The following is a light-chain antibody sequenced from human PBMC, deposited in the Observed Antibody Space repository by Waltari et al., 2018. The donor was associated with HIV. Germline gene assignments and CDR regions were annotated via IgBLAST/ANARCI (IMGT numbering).Light chain of an antibody. V-gene: IGLV6-57*01. CDR3: QSYDSSNQGV. CDR1: SGSIASND. J-gene: IGLJ3*02. CDR2: EDN. Sequence: NFMLTQPHSVSESPGKTVTISCTRTSGSIASNDEQWYQQRPGSSPTTVIYEDNQRPSGVPDRFSGSIDSSSNSASLTISGLKTEDEADYYCQSYDSSNQGVFGGGTKLTVL.